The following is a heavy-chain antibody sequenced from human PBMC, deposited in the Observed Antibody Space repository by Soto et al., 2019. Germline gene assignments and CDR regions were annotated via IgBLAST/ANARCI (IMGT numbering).Heavy chain of an antibody. CDR1: DGSISSGDYY. J-gene: IGHJ4*02. Sequence: KPSETLSLTCTVSDGSISSGDYYWSWIRQPPGKGLEWIAYMYYGGNTYYNPSLKSRITISIDTSKNQVSLRVNPVTAADTAVYYCASAALAADYFGHWGQGILVTVSS. V-gene: IGHV4-30-4*08. D-gene: IGHD6-19*01. CDR2: MYYGGNT. CDR3: ASAALAADYFGH.